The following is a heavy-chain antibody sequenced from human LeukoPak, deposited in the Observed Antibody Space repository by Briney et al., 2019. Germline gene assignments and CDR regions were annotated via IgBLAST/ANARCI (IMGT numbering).Heavy chain of an antibody. J-gene: IGHJ4*02. V-gene: IGHV3-53*01. CDR2: IYSGGST. Sequence: GGSLRLSCAASGFTFSSFALHWVRQAPGKGLEWVSVIYSGGSTYYADSVKGRFTISRDNSKNTLYLQMNSLRAEDTAVYHCARSDPMVRGVLFYWGQGTLVTVSS. CDR1: GFTFSSFA. D-gene: IGHD3-10*01. CDR3: ARSDPMVRGVLFY.